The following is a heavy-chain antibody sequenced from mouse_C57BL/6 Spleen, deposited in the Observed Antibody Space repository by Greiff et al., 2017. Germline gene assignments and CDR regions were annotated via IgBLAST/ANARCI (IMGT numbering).Heavy chain of an antibody. Sequence: VQLQQSGPVLVKPGASVKMSCKASGYTFTDYYMNWVKQSHGKSLEWIGVINPYNGGTSYNQKFKGKATLTVDKSSSTAYMELNSLTSEDSAVYYCARKAQATGYWGQGTTLTVSS. V-gene: IGHV1-19*01. CDR1: GYTFTDYY. CDR3: ARKAQATGY. CDR2: INPYNGGT. J-gene: IGHJ2*01. D-gene: IGHD3-2*02.